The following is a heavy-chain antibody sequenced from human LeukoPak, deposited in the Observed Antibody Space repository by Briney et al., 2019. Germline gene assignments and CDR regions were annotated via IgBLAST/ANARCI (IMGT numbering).Heavy chain of an antibody. J-gene: IGHJ4*02. CDR3: AKDNSRDGDYAFHY. Sequence: PGGSLRLSCAASGFTFDDYAMHWVRQAPGKGLEWVSGISWNSGSIGYADSVKGRFTISRDNAKNSLYLQMNSLRAEDMALYYCAKDNSRDGDYAFHYWGQGTLVTVSS. CDR2: ISWNSGSI. CDR1: GFTFDDYA. D-gene: IGHD4-17*01. V-gene: IGHV3-9*03.